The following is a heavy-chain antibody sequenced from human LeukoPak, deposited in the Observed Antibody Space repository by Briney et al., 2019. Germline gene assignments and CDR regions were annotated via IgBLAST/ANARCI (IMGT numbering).Heavy chain of an antibody. CDR2: ISRDGNDT. CDR3: ARVYGGSLDY. D-gene: IGHD3-16*01. V-gene: IGHV3-74*01. CDR1: GFTFSYYW. J-gene: IGHJ4*02. Sequence: GGSLRLSCAASGFTFSYYWIHWVRHAPGKGLVWVAHISRDGNDTTYADSVKGRFTISRDNAKNTVYLQMNSLRAEDTAVYYCARVYGGSLDYWGQGTLVTVSS.